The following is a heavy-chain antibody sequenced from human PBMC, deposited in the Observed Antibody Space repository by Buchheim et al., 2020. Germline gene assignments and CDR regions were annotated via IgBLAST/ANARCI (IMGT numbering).Heavy chain of an antibody. CDR3: ARAVTVTIGSYSYMGV. V-gene: IGHV1-18*01. D-gene: IGHD4-11*01. J-gene: IGHJ6*03. CDR2: ISIYNGNR. Sequence: QAQLVQSGAEVKKPGASVKVSCRASGYPFSSYDISWVRQAPRQGLEYMGWISIYNGNRNYARKFQGRVTMTNDTSASTVYMELRSLKYDDTAVYYCARAVTVTIGSYSYMGVWGKGTT. CDR1: GYPFSSYD.